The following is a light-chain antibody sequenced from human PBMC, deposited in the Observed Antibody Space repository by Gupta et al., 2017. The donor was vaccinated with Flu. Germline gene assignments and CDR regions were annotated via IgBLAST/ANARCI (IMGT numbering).Light chain of an antibody. CDR2: WAS. V-gene: IGKV4-1*01. CDR3: QLYYGSPPYT. CDR1: QTILYNSNNKNY. J-gene: IGKJ2*01. Sequence: IVMTQSPDSLAVSLGERATINCKSSQTILYNSNNKNYLAWYQQKPGQPPKLLIYWASTREAGVPDRFSGSGSGTDFTLTISSLQAEDVAVYYCQLYYGSPPYTFGQGTKLEIK.